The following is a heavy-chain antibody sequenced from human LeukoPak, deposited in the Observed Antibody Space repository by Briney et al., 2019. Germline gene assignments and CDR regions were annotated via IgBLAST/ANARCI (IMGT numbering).Heavy chain of an antibody. CDR2: IIPIFGTA. D-gene: IGHD1-26*01. V-gene: IGHV1-69*13. Sequence: ASAKVSCKASGGTFSSYAISWVRQAPGQGLEWMGGIIPIFGTANYAQKFQGRVTITADESTSIAYMELSSLRSEDTAVYYCARAISGWELLPDAFDIWGQGTMVTVSP. J-gene: IGHJ3*02. CDR1: GGTFSSYA. CDR3: ARAISGWELLPDAFDI.